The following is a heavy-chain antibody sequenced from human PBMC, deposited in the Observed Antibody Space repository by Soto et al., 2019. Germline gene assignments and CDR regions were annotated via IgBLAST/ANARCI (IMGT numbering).Heavy chain of an antibody. J-gene: IGHJ6*02. D-gene: IGHD1-1*01. V-gene: IGHV3-21*01. Sequence: PGGSLRLSCAASGFTFSSYSMNWVRQAPGKGLEWVSSISSSSSYIYYADSVKGRFTISRDNAKNSLYLQMNSLRAEDTAVYYCARNGTGPAKRWTQHYYYGMDVWGQGTTVTVSS. CDR3: ARNGTGPAKRWTQHYYYGMDV. CDR1: GFTFSSYS. CDR2: ISSSSSYI.